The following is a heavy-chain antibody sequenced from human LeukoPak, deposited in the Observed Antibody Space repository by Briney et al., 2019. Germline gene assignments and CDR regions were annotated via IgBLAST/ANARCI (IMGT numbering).Heavy chain of an antibody. CDR1: GFTFSSYS. CDR2: ISSSSSYI. CDR3: ARPRDRSITIFGVDRDAFDI. J-gene: IGHJ3*02. Sequence: GGSLRLSCAASGFTFSSYSMNWVRQAPGKGLEWFSSISSSSSYIYYADSVKGRFTISRDNAKNSLYLQMNGLRAEDTAVYYCARPRDRSITIFGVDRDAFDIWGQGTMVTVSS. D-gene: IGHD3-3*01. V-gene: IGHV3-21*01.